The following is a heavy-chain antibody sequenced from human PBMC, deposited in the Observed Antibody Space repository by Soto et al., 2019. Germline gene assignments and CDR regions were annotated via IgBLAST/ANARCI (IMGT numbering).Heavy chain of an antibody. CDR3: VRGHGVVVTTLPYWYFDL. J-gene: IGHJ2*01. D-gene: IGHD2-21*02. CDR1: GASISSGRYY. V-gene: IGHV4-31*03. Sequence: QVQLQESGPGLVKPSQTLSLSCTVSGASISSGRYYWNWIRQHPGKGLEWIGYVYYSGSTNYNPSLKSRVSISLDTSENQLSLKLTSVTAADTAVCYCVRGHGVVVTTLPYWYFDLWGRGTLVTVSS. CDR2: VYYSGST.